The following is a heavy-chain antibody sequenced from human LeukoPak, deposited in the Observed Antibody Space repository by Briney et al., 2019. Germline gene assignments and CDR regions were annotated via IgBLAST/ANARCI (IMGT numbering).Heavy chain of an antibody. D-gene: IGHD6-13*01. CDR1: GFTFSSYA. CDR3: ARGREQQLVFDY. J-gene: IGHJ4*02. V-gene: IGHV3-30-3*01. CDR2: ISYDGSNK. Sequence: GGSLRLSCAASGFTFSSYAMHWVRQAPGKGLEWVAVISYDGSNKYYADSVKGRFTISRDNSKNTLYLQMNSLRAEDTAVYYCARGREQQLVFDYWGQGTLVTVSS.